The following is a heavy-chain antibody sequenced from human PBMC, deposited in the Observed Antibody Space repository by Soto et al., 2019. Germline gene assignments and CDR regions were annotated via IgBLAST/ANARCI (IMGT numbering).Heavy chain of an antibody. CDR3: AGEIRYYYDSSGYYYGSY. J-gene: IGHJ4*02. Sequence: ASVKVSCKASGYTFTGYYMHWVRQAPGQGLEWMGWINPNSGGTNYAQKFQGRVTMTRDTSISTAYMELSRLRSDDTAVYYCAGEIRYYYDSSGYYYGSYWGQGTLVTVYS. CDR1: GYTFTGYY. CDR2: INPNSGGT. D-gene: IGHD3-22*01. V-gene: IGHV1-2*02.